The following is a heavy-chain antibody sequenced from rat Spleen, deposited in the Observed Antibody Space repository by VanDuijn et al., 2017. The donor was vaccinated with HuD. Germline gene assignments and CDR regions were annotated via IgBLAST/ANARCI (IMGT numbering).Heavy chain of an antibody. CDR2: ISPSGGST. D-gene: IGHD1-12*02. Sequence: EVQLVESGGGLVQPGRSLKLSCAASGFTFSNYDMAWVRQAPTKGLEWVASISPSGGSTYYRDSVKGRFTVSRDNAKSTLYLQMDSLRSEDTATYYCTTEGNYYDGSYYWYFDFWGPGTMVTVSS. J-gene: IGHJ1*01. CDR1: GFTFSNYD. CDR3: TTEGNYYDGSYYWYFDF. V-gene: IGHV5-27*01.